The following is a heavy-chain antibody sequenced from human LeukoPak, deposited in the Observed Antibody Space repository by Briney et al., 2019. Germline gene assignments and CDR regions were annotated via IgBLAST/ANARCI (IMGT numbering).Heavy chain of an antibody. CDR2: IDWDDDK. D-gene: IGHD3-22*01. J-gene: IGHJ4*02. CDR1: GFSLSTSGMC. V-gene: IGHV2-70*11. Sequence: SGPTLVNPTQTLTLTCTFSGFSLSTSGMCVSWIRQPPGKALEWLARIDWDDDKYYSTSLKTRLTISKDTSKNQVVLTMTNMDPVDTATYYCARIRVFYDSSGPFDYWGQGTLVTVSS. CDR3: ARIRVFYDSSGPFDY.